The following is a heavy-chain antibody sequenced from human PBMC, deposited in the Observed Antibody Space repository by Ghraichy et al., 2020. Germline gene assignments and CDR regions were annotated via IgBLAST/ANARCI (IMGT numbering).Heavy chain of an antibody. CDR1: GGSISSSNW. J-gene: IGHJ6*02. CDR3: ARDRYCSSTSCYVSGMDV. Sequence: SETLSLTCAVSGGSISSSNWWSWVRQPPGKGLEWIGEIYHSGSTNYNPSLKSRVTISVDKSKNQFSLKLSSVTAADMAVYYCARDRYCSSTSCYVSGMDVWGQGTTVTVSS. CDR2: IYHSGST. V-gene: IGHV4-4*02. D-gene: IGHD2-2*01.